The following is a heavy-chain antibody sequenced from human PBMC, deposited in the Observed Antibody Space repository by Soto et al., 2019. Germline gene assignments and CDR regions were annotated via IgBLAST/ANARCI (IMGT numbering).Heavy chain of an antibody. D-gene: IGHD3-3*01. Sequence: QVQLVESGGGVVQPGRSLRLSCVASGFTFSSYGIHWVRQAPGKGLEWVAVISFDGRNTYYADSVKGRFTISRDTSKNTLYVQMNSRRTEDTAVYYCAKERAIADSFADWGQGTLVT. CDR3: AKERAIADSFAD. J-gene: IGHJ4*02. CDR2: ISFDGRNT. V-gene: IGHV3-30*18. CDR1: GFTFSSYG.